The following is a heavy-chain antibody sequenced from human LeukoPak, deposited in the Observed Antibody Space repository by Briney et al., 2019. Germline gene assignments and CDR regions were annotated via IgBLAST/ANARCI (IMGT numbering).Heavy chain of an antibody. CDR1: GYSISSGYY. CDR3: ARGVRPREHCYDSSGSYGGGHFDY. J-gene: IGHJ4*02. V-gene: IGHV4-38-2*02. D-gene: IGHD3-22*01. Sequence: PSETLSLTCTVSGYSISSGYYWGWIRPPPGKGLEWVGSFYHSGSTYYNPSLKSRVTIPLDTSKNQFSLNLGSVTAADTAVYFCARGVRPREHCYDSSGSYGGGHFDYWGQGTLVTVST. CDR2: FYHSGST.